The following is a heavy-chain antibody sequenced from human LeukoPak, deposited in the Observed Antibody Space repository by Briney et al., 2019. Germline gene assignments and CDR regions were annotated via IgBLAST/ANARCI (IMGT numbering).Heavy chain of an antibody. V-gene: IGHV1-69*06. J-gene: IGHJ3*02. CDR2: IIPIFGTA. Sequence: SVKVSCKASGGTFSSYAISWVRQAPGQGLEWMGGIIPIFGTANYAQKFQGRVTMTEDTSTDTAYMELSSLRSEDTAVYYCATPSTIFGVVPPRSAFDIWGQGTMVTVSS. CDR1: GGTFSSYA. CDR3: ATPSTIFGVVPPRSAFDI. D-gene: IGHD3-3*01.